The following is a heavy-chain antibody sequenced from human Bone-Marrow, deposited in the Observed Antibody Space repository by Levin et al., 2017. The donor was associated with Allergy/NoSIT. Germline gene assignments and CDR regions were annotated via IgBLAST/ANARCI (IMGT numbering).Heavy chain of an antibody. D-gene: IGHD2-15*01. V-gene: IGHV3-30-3*01. CDR3: AREKVTMVVEIIESYFDY. Sequence: GGSLRLSCAASEFTFSTYAMHWARQAPGKGLEWVAVISSDGSNEYYADSVKGRFTISRDNSKNTLYLQMNSLRGEDTAVYYCAREKVTMVVEIIESYFDYWGQGTLVTVSS. CDR1: EFTFSTYA. J-gene: IGHJ4*02. CDR2: ISSDGSNE.